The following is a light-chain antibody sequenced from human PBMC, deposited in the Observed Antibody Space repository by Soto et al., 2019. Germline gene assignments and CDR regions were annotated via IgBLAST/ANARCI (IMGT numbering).Light chain of an antibody. J-gene: IGLJ2*01. CDR1: SSDVGDYKY. Sequence: QSALTQPASVSGSPGQSITISCTGTSSDVGDYKYVSWYQQHPGRAPKLMIFDVSNRPSGVSNRFSGSKSANTASLTISGLQAEDEADYYCSSFTTSTTRVFGGGTKVTVL. CDR2: DVS. CDR3: SSFTTSTTRV. V-gene: IGLV2-14*01.